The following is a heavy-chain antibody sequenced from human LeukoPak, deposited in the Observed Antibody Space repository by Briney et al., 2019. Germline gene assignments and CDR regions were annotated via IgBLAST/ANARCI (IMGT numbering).Heavy chain of an antibody. CDR2: IYYSGST. J-gene: IGHJ4*02. CDR3: ARVLLWFGEFPYYFDY. Sequence: SETLSLTCTVSGGSISSSSYYWGWIRQPPGKGLEWIGSIYYSGSTYYNPSLKSRVTISVDTSKNQFSLKLSSVTAADTAVYYCARVLLWFGEFPYYFDYWGQGTLVTVSS. CDR1: GGSISSSSYY. V-gene: IGHV4-39*07. D-gene: IGHD3-10*01.